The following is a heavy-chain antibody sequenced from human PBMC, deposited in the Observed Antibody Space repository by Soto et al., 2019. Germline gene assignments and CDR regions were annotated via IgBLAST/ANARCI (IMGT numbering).Heavy chain of an antibody. CDR3: AKDRYYYYYYGMDV. CDR1: GFTFSSYG. V-gene: IGHV3-30*18. Sequence: GGSLRLSCAASGFTFSSYGMHWVRQAPGKGLEWVAVISYEGSNKYYADSVKGRLTISRDNSKNTLYLQMNSLRAEDTAVYYCAKDRYYYYYYGMDVWGQGTTVTVSS. CDR2: ISYEGSNK. J-gene: IGHJ6*02.